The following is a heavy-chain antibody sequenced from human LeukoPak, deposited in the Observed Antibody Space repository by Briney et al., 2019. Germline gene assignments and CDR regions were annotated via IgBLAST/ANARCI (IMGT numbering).Heavy chain of an antibody. CDR2: MNPNSGNT. D-gene: IGHD6-6*01. V-gene: IGHV1-8*01. CDR3: ARDQLETSIAARSGMDV. CDR1: GYTFTSYD. J-gene: IGHJ6*02. Sequence: ASVKVSCKASGYTFTSYDINWVRQATGQGLEWMGWMNPNSGNTGYAQKFQGRVTMTRNTSISTAYMELSSLRAEDTAVYYCARDQLETSIAARSGMDVWGQGTTVTVSS.